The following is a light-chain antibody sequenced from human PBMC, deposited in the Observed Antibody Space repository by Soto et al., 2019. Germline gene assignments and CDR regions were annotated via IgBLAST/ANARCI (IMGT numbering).Light chain of an antibody. Sequence: EIVLTQSPATLSVSPGERATLSCRASQSVSSDLAWFQQKPGQAPRLLIYDASTRPTGIPARFSGSGSGTEFTLTISSLQSEDFAVYYCQQYNNWRYTFGQGTKLEIK. CDR3: QQYNNWRYT. J-gene: IGKJ2*01. V-gene: IGKV3-15*01. CDR1: QSVSSD. CDR2: DAS.